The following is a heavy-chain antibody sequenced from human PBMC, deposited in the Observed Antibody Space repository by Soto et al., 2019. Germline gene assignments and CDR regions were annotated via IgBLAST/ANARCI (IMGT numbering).Heavy chain of an antibody. J-gene: IGHJ4*02. CDR3: ARAPGLGVAHIDY. Sequence: PSETLSLTGILSGGSLTGIYCSWIRQPPGERLERSGYIFHSGRSNYNPSLKSRVTISVDTSKSQVSLRMTSVNCAATTVYYWARAPGLGVAHIDYRGRGTLVTVSS. CDR2: IFHSGRS. D-gene: IGHD6-19*01. V-gene: IGHV4-59*01. CDR1: GGSLTGIY.